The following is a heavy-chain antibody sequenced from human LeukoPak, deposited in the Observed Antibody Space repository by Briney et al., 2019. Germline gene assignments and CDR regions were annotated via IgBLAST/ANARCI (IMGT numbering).Heavy chain of an antibody. CDR3: ARASWELLDAFDI. V-gene: IGHV3-30-3*01. CDR1: GFTFSSYA. Sequence: PGGSLRLSCAASGFTFSSYAMHWVRQAPSKGLEWVAVISYDGSNKYYADSVKGRFTISRDNSKNTLYLQMNSLRAEDTAVYYCARASWELLDAFDIWGQGTMVTVSS. J-gene: IGHJ3*02. D-gene: IGHD1-26*01. CDR2: ISYDGSNK.